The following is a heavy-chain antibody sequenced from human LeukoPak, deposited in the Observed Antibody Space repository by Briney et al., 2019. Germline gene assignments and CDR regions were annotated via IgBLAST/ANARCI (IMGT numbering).Heavy chain of an antibody. CDR3: VRGPHIAATSY. CDR1: GFSFNNYR. Sequence: GGSLRLSCVASGFSFNNYRMTWVRQAPGKGLEWVANIKQDGGEKQYVDSVKGRFAISRDNAKKSLYLQINTLRAEDTAVYYCVRGPHIAATSYWGQGTLVTVSS. CDR2: IKQDGGEK. J-gene: IGHJ4*02. V-gene: IGHV3-7*03. D-gene: IGHD6-25*01.